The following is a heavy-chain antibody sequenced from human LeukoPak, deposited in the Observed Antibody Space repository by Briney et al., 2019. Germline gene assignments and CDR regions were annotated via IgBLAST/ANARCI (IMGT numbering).Heavy chain of an antibody. CDR3: VRDRGTYRPIDY. V-gene: IGHV3-21*04. Sequence: GGSLRLSCAASGFTFSSYNMNWVRQAPGKGLEWVSSISYTGTYIYYADSVKGRSTISRDNAQNSLYLQMNSLGAEDTAIYYCVRDRGTYRPIDYWGQGTLVTVSS. D-gene: IGHD1-26*01. CDR2: ISYTGTYI. J-gene: IGHJ4*02. CDR1: GFTFSSYN.